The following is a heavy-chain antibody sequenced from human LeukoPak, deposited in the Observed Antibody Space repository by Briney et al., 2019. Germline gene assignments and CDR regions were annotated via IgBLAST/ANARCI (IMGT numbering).Heavy chain of an antibody. CDR3: ARGAGSSGWYGGY. CDR1: GGSISSGSYY. D-gene: IGHD6-19*01. CDR2: IYTSGST. V-gene: IGHV4-61*02. J-gene: IGHJ4*02. Sequence: SQTLSLTCTVSGGSISSGSYYWSWIRQPAGKGLEWIGRIYTSGSTNYNPSLKSRVTISVDTSKNQFSLKLSSVTAADTAVYYCARGAGSSGWYGGYWGQGTLVTVSS.